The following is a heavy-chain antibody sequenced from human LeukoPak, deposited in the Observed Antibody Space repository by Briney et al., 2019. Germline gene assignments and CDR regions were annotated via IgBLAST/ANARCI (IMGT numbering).Heavy chain of an antibody. Sequence: PGGSLRLSCAASGFTFSSSWMTWVRQAPGKGLEWVANINQDGSEKHYVDSVRGRFTISRDNARNSLYLQMHSLRAEDTAVFYCTGHYGMNVWGQGTTVTVSS. CDR1: GFTFSSSW. CDR3: TGHYGMNV. J-gene: IGHJ6*02. V-gene: IGHV3-7*01. CDR2: INQDGSEK.